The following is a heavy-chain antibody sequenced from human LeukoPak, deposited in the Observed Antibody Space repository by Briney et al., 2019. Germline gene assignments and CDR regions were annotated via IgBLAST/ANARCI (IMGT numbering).Heavy chain of an antibody. J-gene: IGHJ4*02. V-gene: IGHV1-2*02. D-gene: IGHD5-18*01. CDR1: GYTFTDYY. Sequence: ASVKVSCKASGYTFTDYYMHWVRQAPGQGLEWMGWINPNIGATNYAQKFQGRVTMTRDTSISTAYMELSRLRSDDVAVYYCARYTAMFRGFDFWGQGTLVTVTS. CDR3: ARYTAMFRGFDF. CDR2: INPNIGAT.